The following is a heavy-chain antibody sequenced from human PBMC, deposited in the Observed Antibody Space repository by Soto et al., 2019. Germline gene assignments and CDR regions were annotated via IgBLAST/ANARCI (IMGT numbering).Heavy chain of an antibody. V-gene: IGHV3-30*18. CDR3: AKPPVWDYDMLTGFPDY. CDR2: VSFDGSIK. Sequence: PXGSRRLSCSGAGFSFSSFAKHWLRQAPGKGLEWVAVVSFDGSIKYSVDSVKGRFTISRDNSKNTLFLQMNSLRTEDTAVYYCAKPPVWDYDMLTGFPDYWGQGPLVTVSS. CDR1: GFSFSSFA. D-gene: IGHD3-9*01. J-gene: IGHJ4*02.